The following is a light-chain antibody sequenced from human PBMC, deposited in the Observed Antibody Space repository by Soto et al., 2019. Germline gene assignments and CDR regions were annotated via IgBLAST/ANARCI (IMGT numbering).Light chain of an antibody. V-gene: IGKV4-1*01. Sequence: IVMTQPPGSLAVSLGERATINCKASQSVLYSSNNKNYLAWYQQRPGQPPKLLIYWASTRESGVPDRFSSSGSGTAFTLTITSLQAEDVAVYYCQQYESTPPTFGQGTKWEIK. J-gene: IGKJ2*01. CDR2: WAS. CDR3: QQYESTPPT. CDR1: QSVLYSSNNKNY.